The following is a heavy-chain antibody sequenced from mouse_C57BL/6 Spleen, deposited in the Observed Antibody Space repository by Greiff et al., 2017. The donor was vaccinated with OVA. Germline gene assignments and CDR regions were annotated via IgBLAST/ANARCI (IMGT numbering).Heavy chain of an antibody. CDR2: IRSKSNNYAT. J-gene: IGHJ3*01. CDR1: GFSFNTYA. V-gene: IGHV10-1*01. CDR3: VRHDYYWFAY. Sequence: EVQVVESGGGLVQPKGSLKPSCAASGFSFNTYAMNWVRQAPGKGLEWVARIRSKSNNYATYYADSVKDRFTISRDDSESMLYLQMNNLKTEDTALYYCVRHDYYWFAYWGQGTLVTVSA. D-gene: IGHD1-1*01.